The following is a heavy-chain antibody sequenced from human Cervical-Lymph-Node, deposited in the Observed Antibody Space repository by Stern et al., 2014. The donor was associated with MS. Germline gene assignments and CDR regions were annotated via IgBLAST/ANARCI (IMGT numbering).Heavy chain of an antibody. D-gene: IGHD2/OR15-2a*01. J-gene: IGHJ6*02. Sequence: VQLEESGGGVVQPGRSLRLSCAASGFTFSSYGMHWVRQAPGKGLGRVTLISYDGSNEYYADSVKGRFTISRDNSKNTVYLQMNSLRPEDTAVYYCARPRRPYFFRGNHHYYGMDVWGQGTRVSVSS. CDR3: ARPRRPYFFRGNHHYYGMDV. CDR1: GFTFSSYG. V-gene: IGHV3-30*03. CDR2: ISYDGSNE.